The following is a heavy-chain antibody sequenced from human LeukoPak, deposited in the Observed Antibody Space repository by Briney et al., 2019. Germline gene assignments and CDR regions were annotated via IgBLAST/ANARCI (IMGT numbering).Heavy chain of an antibody. CDR2: INQGGSDK. V-gene: IGHV3-7*01. J-gene: IGHJ4*02. CDR3: TRDRSRAEDD. CDR1: GFTLSGHW. Sequence: GGSLRLSRAASGFTLSGHWMSWVRQAPGKGLEWVANINQGGSDKYYVDSVKGRFTISRDNANNLLYLQMDSLRGEDTAVYYCTRDRSRAEDDWGQGTLVTVSS. D-gene: IGHD1-14*01.